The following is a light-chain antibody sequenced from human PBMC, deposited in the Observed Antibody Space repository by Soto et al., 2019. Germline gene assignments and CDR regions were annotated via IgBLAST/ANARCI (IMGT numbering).Light chain of an antibody. J-gene: IGKJ3*01. CDR1: QGISHY. CDR2: AAS. Sequence: DIQMTQSPSSLSASVGDRVTITCRASQGISHYLAWYQQKPGKVPKLLIYAASSVYSGVPSRFSGSGSGTDFTLTISNLQPEDVATYYCQNYNYALGTFGPGTKVDLK. V-gene: IGKV1-27*01. CDR3: QNYNYALGT.